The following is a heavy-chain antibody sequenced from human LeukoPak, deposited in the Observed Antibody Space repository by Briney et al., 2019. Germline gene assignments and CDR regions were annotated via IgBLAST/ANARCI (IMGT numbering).Heavy chain of an antibody. V-gene: IGHV3-9*01. J-gene: IGHJ4*02. CDR3: AKEWGYDSSGYLDY. CDR1: GFTFGDYA. D-gene: IGHD3-22*01. CDR2: ISWNSGTI. Sequence: GGSLRLSCAASGFTFGDYAIHWVRQAPGKGLEWVSSISWNSGTIVYADSVKGRFTISRDNAKNSLYLQMNSLRTEDTALYYCAKEWGYDSSGYLDYWGQGTLVTVSS.